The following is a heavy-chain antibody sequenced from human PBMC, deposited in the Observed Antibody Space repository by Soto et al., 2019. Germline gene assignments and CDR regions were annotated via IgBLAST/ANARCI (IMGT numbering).Heavy chain of an antibody. D-gene: IGHD2-15*01. CDR1: GGSISSAGYS. CDR2: IYHSGSS. CDR3: ATLPPRIVVVVLPIPS. Sequence: SETLSLTCAVSGGSISSAGYSWSWIRQPPGGGLEWLGYIYHSGSSYYNPSLKSRGTISVDRSKNQFSLNLKSVTAADTAVYYCATLPPRIVVVVLPIPSWGQGTLVTVS. V-gene: IGHV4-30-2*01. J-gene: IGHJ4*02.